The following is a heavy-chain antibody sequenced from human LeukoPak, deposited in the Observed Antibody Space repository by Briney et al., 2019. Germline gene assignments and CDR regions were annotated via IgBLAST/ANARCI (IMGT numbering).Heavy chain of an antibody. J-gene: IGHJ6*03. D-gene: IGHD3-10*01. CDR1: GGSISTSNYY. CDR2: IFYSGST. CDR3: ARGVSSRITMVRGTRKGGYYYMDV. V-gene: IGHV4-39*07. Sequence: SETLSLTCTVSGGSISTSNYYWGWIRQPPGKGLEWIGNIFYSGSTYYSPSLKSRVTISVDTSKNQFSLKLSSVTAADTAVYYCARGVSSRITMVRGTRKGGYYYMDVWGKGTTVTVSS.